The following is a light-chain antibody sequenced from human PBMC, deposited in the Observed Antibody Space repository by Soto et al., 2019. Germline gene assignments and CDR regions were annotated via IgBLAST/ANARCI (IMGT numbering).Light chain of an antibody. CDR1: SSNFGAGYE. V-gene: IGLV1-40*01. CDR3: QSFDSSLRVYV. CDR2: NNL. Sequence: QSVLTQPPSVSGAPGQRVTISCTGSSSNFGAGYEVHWYKQLPGAAPTLVIFNNLNRPSGVPERFSGSKSGTSASLVISGLKAEDEADYYCQSFDSSLRVYVFGSGTKVTVL. J-gene: IGLJ1*01.